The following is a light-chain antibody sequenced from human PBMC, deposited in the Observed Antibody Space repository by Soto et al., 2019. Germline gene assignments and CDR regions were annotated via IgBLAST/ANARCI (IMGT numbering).Light chain of an antibody. CDR1: QSISSW. V-gene: IGKV1-5*03. CDR2: KAS. J-gene: IGKJ3*01. Sequence: DIQMTQSPSTLSASVGDRVTITCRASQSISSWLAWYQQKPGKAPKLLIYKASSLESGVPSRFRGSGSGTEFTLTISSLQPDDFATYYCQQYNSYSGFTFGPGIKVDIK. CDR3: QQYNSYSGFT.